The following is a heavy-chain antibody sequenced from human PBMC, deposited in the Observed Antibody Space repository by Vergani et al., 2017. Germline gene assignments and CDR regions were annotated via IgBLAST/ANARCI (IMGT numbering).Heavy chain of an antibody. CDR2: INTNNGDP. V-gene: IGHV7-4-1*02. Sequence: QVLVVQSGSEFKKPGASVKVSCKPSGYTFNTCAICWVRQAPGQGLEWMGWINTNNGDPTYDQDFTGRFIFSLDTSASTAYLEINNLKPEDTAFYYCAREGGPHSIWGQGTLVTVSS. D-gene: IGHD2-21*01. J-gene: IGHJ4*03. CDR3: AREGGPHSI. CDR1: GYTFNTCA.